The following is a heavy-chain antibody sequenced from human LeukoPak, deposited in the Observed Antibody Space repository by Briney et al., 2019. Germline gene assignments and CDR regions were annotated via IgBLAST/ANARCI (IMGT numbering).Heavy chain of an antibody. D-gene: IGHD1-1*01. V-gene: IGHV4-59*01. CDR2: VDHTGST. CDR3: ARGRVSSSTWYSTYYYYFYMDV. Sequence: PSETLSLTCTVSGGSITMYYWTWIRQPPGKGLEWIGYVDHTGSTNFNPSLNGRVSISRDTSKNLFSLRLRSVTAADTAVYFCARGRVSSSTWYSTYYYYFYMDVWGKGTTVTVSS. J-gene: IGHJ6*03. CDR1: GGSITMYY.